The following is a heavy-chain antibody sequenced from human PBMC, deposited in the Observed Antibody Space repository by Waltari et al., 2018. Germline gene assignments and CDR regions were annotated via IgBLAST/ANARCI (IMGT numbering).Heavy chain of an antibody. J-gene: IGHJ6*03. Sequence: QVQLQESGPGLVKPSETLSLTCTVSGGSISSYYWSWIRQPAGKGMEGIGRIYTSGSTNYNPARKGRVNRSVDTVKNQFSLKLRSVTAADTAVDYCAIFRWDDYMDVGGKGTTVTVSS. CDR1: GGSISSYY. V-gene: IGHV4-4*07. D-gene: IGHD1-26*01. CDR3: AIFRWDDYMDV. CDR2: IYTSGST.